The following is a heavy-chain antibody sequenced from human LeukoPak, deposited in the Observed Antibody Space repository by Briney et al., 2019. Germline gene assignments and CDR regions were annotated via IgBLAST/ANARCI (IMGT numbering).Heavy chain of an antibody. V-gene: IGHV1-2*02. Sequence: ASVKVSCKASGYTFTGYGISWVRQAPGQGLEWMGWINPNSGGTNYAQKFQGRVTMTRDTSISTAYMELSRLRSDDTAVYYCAKSHDLYYFDYWGQGTLVTVSS. D-gene: IGHD3-3*01. CDR2: INPNSGGT. CDR1: GYTFTGYG. CDR3: AKSHDLYYFDY. J-gene: IGHJ4*02.